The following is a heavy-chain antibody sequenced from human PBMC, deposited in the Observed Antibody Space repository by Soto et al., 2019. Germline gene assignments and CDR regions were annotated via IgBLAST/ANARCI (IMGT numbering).Heavy chain of an antibody. CDR2: IYYSGST. V-gene: IGHV4-59*01. J-gene: IGHJ4*02. CDR3: ARGDRRGYGYQLV. CDR1: GGSISSYY. Sequence: SETLSLTCTVSGGSISSYYWSWIRQPPGKGLEWIGYIYYSGSTNYNPSLKSRVTISVDTSKNQFSLKLSSVTAADTAVYYCARGDRRGYGYQLVWGQGALVTVSS. D-gene: IGHD2-2*01.